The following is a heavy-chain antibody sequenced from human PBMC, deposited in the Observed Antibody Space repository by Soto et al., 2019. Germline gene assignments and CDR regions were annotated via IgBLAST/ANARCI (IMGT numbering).Heavy chain of an antibody. CDR1: GFTFGDYA. V-gene: IGHV3-49*03. D-gene: IGHD6-13*01. J-gene: IGHJ4*02. CDR2: IRSKAYGGTT. CDR3: TRDLGLYSSSWYSTFDY. Sequence: GGSLRLSCTASGFTFGDYAMSWFRQAPGKGLEWVGFIRSKAYGGTTEYAASVKGRFTISRDDSKSIAYLQMNSLKTEDTAVYYCTRDLGLYSSSWYSTFDYWGQGTLVTVSS.